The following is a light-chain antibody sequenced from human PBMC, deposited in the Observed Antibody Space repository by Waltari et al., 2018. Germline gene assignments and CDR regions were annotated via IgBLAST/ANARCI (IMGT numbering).Light chain of an antibody. CDR1: QSVSSY. V-gene: IGKV3-11*01. CDR2: DAS. J-gene: IGKJ1*01. Sequence: EIVLTQSPATQALSPGERATLSCRASQSVSSYLAWYQQKPGQPPRLLIYDASKRATGIPARFSGSGSVTDFTLTISSLEPEDFAVYYCHHRTFGQGTKVEV. CDR3: HHRT.